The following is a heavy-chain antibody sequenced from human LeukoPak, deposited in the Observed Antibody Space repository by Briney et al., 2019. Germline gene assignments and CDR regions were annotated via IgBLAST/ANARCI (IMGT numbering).Heavy chain of an antibody. Sequence: PGGSLRLSCAASGFTFSSYAMSWVRQAPGKGLEWVSAISGSGGSTYYADSVKGRFTISRDNSKNTLYLQMNSLRAEDTAVYYCAKDILDYYYGSGSPFDYWGQGTLVTVSS. CDR1: GFTFSSYA. J-gene: IGHJ4*02. D-gene: IGHD3-10*01. CDR3: AKDILDYYYGSGSPFDY. V-gene: IGHV3-23*01. CDR2: ISGSGGST.